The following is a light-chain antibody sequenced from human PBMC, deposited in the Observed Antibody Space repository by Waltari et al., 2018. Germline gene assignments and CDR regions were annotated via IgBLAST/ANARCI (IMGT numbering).Light chain of an antibody. V-gene: IGLV2-14*01. CDR3: ASYTSSGTLI. Sequence: QSALTQPASVSGSPGQSITISCTGTSSDVGGYNFVSWYQQHPGKAPKLMIYDVYKRSSGVFNRFSGSKSDNTASLTISGLQAEDEADYYCASYTSSGTLIFGGGTKVTVL. J-gene: IGLJ2*01. CDR1: SSDVGGYNF. CDR2: DVY.